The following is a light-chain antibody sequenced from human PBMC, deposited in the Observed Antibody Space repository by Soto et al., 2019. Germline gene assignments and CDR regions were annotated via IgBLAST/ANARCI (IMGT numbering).Light chain of an antibody. CDR2: LGS. J-gene: IGKJ1*01. CDR1: QXLLHSNGYNY. Sequence: IVMTQAPLSLPVTPVEPASISCXSSQXLLHSNGYNYLDWYLQKPGQSPQLLIYLGSNRASGVPDRFSGSGSGTDFTLRISRVDAEDVGVYYCMQALQTPPTFGQGTKVDIK. CDR3: MQALQTPPT. V-gene: IGKV2-28*01.